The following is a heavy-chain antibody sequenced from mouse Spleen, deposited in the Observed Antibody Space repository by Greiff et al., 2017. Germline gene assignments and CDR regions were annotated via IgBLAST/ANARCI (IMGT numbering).Heavy chain of an antibody. CDR1: GYTFTDYY. J-gene: IGHJ4*01. CDR3: ARGSLYAMDY. D-gene: IGHD6-1*01. Sequence: QVQLKQSGAELVRPGASVKLSCKASGYTFTDYYINWVKQRPGQGLEWIARIYPGSGNTYYNEKFKGKATLTAEKSSSTAYMQLSSLTSEDSAVYFCARGSLYAMDYWGQGTSVTVSS. V-gene: IGHV1-76*01. CDR2: IYPGSGNT.